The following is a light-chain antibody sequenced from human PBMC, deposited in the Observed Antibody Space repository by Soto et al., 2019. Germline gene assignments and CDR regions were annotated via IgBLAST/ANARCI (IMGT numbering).Light chain of an antibody. CDR1: SSDVGGYNY. CDR3: SSYAGSSNV. Sequence: QSVLTQLPCASGSPGQSVAISCTGTSSDVGGYNYVSWYQQHPGKAPKLMIYEVNKRPSGVPDRFSGSKSGNTASLTVSGLQAEDEADYYSSSYAGSSNVFGTGTKVTVL. CDR2: EVN. V-gene: IGLV2-8*01. J-gene: IGLJ1*01.